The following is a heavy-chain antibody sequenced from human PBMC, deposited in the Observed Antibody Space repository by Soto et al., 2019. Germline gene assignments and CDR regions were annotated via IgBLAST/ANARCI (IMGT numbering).Heavy chain of an antibody. J-gene: IGHJ5*02. D-gene: IGHD1-26*01. Sequence: PSETLSLTCAVYGGSFSGYYWSWIRQPPGKGLEWIGEINHSGSTNYNPSLKSRVTISVDTSKNQFSLKLSSVTAADTAVYYCAVGYSGSYNWFDPWGQGTLVTVSS. CDR3: AVGYSGSYNWFDP. V-gene: IGHV4-34*01. CDR1: GGSFSGYY. CDR2: INHSGST.